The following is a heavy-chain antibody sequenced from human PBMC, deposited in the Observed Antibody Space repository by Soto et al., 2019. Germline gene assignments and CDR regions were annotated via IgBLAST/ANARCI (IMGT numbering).Heavy chain of an antibody. V-gene: IGHV1-69*13. D-gene: IGHD5-18*01. CDR1: GGTFSSYA. CDR2: IIPIFGTA. Sequence: SVKVSFKASGGTFSSYAISWLRQAPGQGLEWMGGIIPIFGTANYAQKFQGRVTITADESTSTAYMELSSLRSEDTAVYYCARGESDTAMGHYYYGMDVWGQGTTVTVSS. J-gene: IGHJ6*02. CDR3: ARGESDTAMGHYYYGMDV.